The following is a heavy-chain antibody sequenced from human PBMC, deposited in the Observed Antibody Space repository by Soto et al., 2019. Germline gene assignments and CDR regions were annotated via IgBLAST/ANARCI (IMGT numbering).Heavy chain of an antibody. V-gene: IGHV3-13*04. CDR3: ARGTQEGDGYTKGDAFDI. CDR2: IGTAGDT. Sequence: EVQLVESGGGLVQPGGSLRLSCAASGFTFSSYDMHWVRQATGKGLEWVSAIGTAGDTYYPGSVKGRFTISRENAKNSSXLQMNSLRAGDTAVYYCARGTQEGDGYTKGDAFDIWGQGTMVTVSS. J-gene: IGHJ3*02. CDR1: GFTFSSYD. D-gene: IGHD5-12*01.